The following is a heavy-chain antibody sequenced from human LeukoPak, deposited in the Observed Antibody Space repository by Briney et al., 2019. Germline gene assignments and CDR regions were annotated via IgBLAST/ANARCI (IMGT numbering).Heavy chain of an antibody. Sequence: SETLSLTCTVSGGSISSSSYYWGWIRQPPGKGLEWIGSIYYSGSTYYNPSLKSRVTISVDTSKNQFSLKLSSVTAADTAVYYCARHGDCDFWSGYYTGYFDYWGQGTLVTVSS. J-gene: IGHJ4*02. CDR3: ARHGDCDFWSGYYTGYFDY. CDR2: IYYSGST. CDR1: GGSISSSSYY. D-gene: IGHD3-3*01. V-gene: IGHV4-39*01.